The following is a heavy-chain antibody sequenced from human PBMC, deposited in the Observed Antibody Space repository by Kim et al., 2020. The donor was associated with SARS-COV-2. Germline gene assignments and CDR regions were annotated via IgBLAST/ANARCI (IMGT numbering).Heavy chain of an antibody. CDR3: ARVYDILTGYYHFDY. D-gene: IGHD3-9*01. Sequence: QKLQGRVTMTTDTSTSTAYMELRSLRSDDTAVYYCARVYDILTGYYHFDYWGQGTLVTVSS. V-gene: IGHV1-18*01. J-gene: IGHJ4*02.